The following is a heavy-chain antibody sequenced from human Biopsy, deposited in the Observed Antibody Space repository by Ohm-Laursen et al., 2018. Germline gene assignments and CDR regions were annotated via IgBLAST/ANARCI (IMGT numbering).Heavy chain of an antibody. CDR2: IYYSGNT. D-gene: IGHD1-26*01. CDR1: GGSISDSTYH. J-gene: IGHJ6*02. Sequence: SHTLSLTCTVSGGSISDSTYHWGWIRQSPGKGLEWIGNIYYSGNTDYSPSLKSRVTISVDTSKNQFSLKLSSVTAADTAVYYCATKLTGYFHHWGQGTTVTVSS. CDR3: ATKLTGYFHH. V-gene: IGHV4-39*07.